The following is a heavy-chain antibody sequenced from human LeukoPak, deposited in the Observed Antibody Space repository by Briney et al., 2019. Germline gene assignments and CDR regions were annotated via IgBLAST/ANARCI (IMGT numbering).Heavy chain of an antibody. J-gene: IGHJ5*01. D-gene: IGHD4-17*01. CDR1: GGSISSYY. CDR3: GRLYGDYLSPIGS. V-gene: IGHV4-59*08. CDR2: IYYRGST. Sequence: SETLSLTCTVSGGSISSYYWSWIRQPPGKGLEWIGYIYYRGSTNYNPSLKSRVTISIDTSKNQFSLKVNSVTAADTAVYYCGRLYGDYLSPIGSWGQGTLVTVSS.